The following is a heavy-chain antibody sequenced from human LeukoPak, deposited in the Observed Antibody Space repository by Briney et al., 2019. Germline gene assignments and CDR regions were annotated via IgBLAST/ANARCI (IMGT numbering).Heavy chain of an antibody. D-gene: IGHD2-8*02. Sequence: GGSLRLPCAASRFTLRNSGMTWVRQAPGKGLEWDSYVSGCSGYIYDAQSVKGRVTISRDNAKSSLYLQMNSLRDEDTAVYYCARVYCTGGICYTGLYYWGQGTLVTVSS. J-gene: IGHJ4*02. V-gene: IGHV3-21*05. CDR1: RFTLRNSG. CDR2: VSGCSGYI. CDR3: ARVYCTGGICYTGLYY.